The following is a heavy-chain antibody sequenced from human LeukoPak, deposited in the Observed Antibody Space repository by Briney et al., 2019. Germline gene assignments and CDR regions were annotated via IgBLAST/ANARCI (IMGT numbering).Heavy chain of an antibody. CDR2: INPNSGGT. CDR1: GYTFTGYY. D-gene: IGHD5-18*01. CDR3: ARDKSLRSLYSYPDY. J-gene: IGHJ4*02. V-gene: IGHV1-2*02. Sequence: GASVEVSCKASGYTFTGYYMHWVRQAPGQGLEWMGWINPNSGGTNYAQKFQGRVTMTRDTSTSTAYMELSRLRSDDTAVYYCARDKSLRSLYSYPDYWGQGTLVTVSS.